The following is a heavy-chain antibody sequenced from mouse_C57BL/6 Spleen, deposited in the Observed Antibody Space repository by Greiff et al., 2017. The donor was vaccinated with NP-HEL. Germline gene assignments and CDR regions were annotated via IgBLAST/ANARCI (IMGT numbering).Heavy chain of an antibody. CDR2: IYPGDGDT. V-gene: IGHV1-82*01. Sequence: VQLQQSGPELVKPGASVKISCKASGYAFSSSWMNWVKQRPGKGLEWIGRIYPGDGDTNYNGKFKGKATLTADKSSSTAYMQLSSLTSEDSAVYFCAREKIYGNYNYYAMDYWGQGTSVTVSS. J-gene: IGHJ4*01. CDR3: AREKIYGNYNYYAMDY. D-gene: IGHD2-1*01. CDR1: GYAFSSSW.